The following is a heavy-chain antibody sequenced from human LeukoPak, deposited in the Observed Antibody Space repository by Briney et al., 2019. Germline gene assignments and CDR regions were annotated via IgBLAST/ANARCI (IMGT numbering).Heavy chain of an antibody. J-gene: IGHJ4*02. CDR1: GFTFSSYS. CDR2: IGTAGDT. D-gene: IGHD1-26*01. V-gene: IGHV3-13*01. Sequence: GGSLRLSCAASGFTFSSYSMNWVRQASGKGLEWVSAIGTAGDTFYPGSVKGRFTISRENAKNSLSLQMNSLRAEDTAVYYCVRQQTPHGNFDYWGQGTLVTVSS. CDR3: VRQQTPHGNFDY.